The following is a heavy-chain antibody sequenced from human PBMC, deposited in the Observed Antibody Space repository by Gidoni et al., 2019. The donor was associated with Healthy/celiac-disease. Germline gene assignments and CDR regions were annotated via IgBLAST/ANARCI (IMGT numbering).Heavy chain of an antibody. Sequence: EVQLVQSGAEVKKPGESLKISCKGSGYSFTSYWIGWVRQMPGKGLEWMGIIYPDDSDTRYSPSFQGQVTISADKSISTAYLQWSSLRASDTAMYYCSRVIPIADWNYGGGFDDWGQGTLVTVSS. D-gene: IGHD1-7*01. CDR3: SRVIPIADWNYGGGFDD. V-gene: IGHV5-51*01. J-gene: IGHJ4*02. CDR1: GYSFTSYW. CDR2: IYPDDSDT.